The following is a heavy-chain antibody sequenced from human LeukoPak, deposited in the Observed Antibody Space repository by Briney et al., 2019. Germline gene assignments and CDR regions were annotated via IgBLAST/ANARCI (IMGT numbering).Heavy chain of an antibody. CDR3: ARNRGATGYYWVDY. V-gene: IGHV3-30-3*01. CDR2: MSYDGTNE. Sequence: PGTSLRLSCAAAGFTFSNYAMHWVRQAPGKGLEWVAVMSYDGTNEYYADSVKGRFTISRDNSKYTLYLQMDSLRVEDTAVFYCARNRGATGYYWVDYWGQGTLVSVSS. D-gene: IGHD3-22*01. J-gene: IGHJ4*02. CDR1: GFTFSNYA.